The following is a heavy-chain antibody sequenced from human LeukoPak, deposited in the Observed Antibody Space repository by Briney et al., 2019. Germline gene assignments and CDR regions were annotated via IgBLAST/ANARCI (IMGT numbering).Heavy chain of an antibody. J-gene: IGHJ5*02. Sequence: ASVKVSCKTSGGTFSSYAISWVRQAPGQGLEWMGGIIPIFGTANYAQKFQGRVTMTRNTSISTAYMELSSLRSEDTAVYYCARASDYGSGSYWFDPWGQGTLVTVSS. V-gene: IGHV1-69*05. CDR3: ARASDYGSGSYWFDP. D-gene: IGHD3-10*01. CDR1: GGTFSSYA. CDR2: IIPIFGTA.